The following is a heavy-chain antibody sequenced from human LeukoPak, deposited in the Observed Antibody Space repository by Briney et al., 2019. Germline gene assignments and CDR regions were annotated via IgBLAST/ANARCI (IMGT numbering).Heavy chain of an antibody. Sequence: GGSLRLSCAASGWTFSSYSMNWVRQAPGKGLEWVSAINSSSSYIYYADSVKGRFTISRDNAKNSLYLQMNSLRAEDTAVYYCARDWPTIAAAGTIPEYFQHWGQGTLVTVSS. J-gene: IGHJ1*01. CDR3: ARDWPTIAAAGTIPEYFQH. CDR1: GWTFSSYS. V-gene: IGHV3-21*01. D-gene: IGHD6-13*01. CDR2: INSSSSYI.